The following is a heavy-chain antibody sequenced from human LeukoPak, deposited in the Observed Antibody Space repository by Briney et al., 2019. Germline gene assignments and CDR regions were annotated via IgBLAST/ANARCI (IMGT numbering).Heavy chain of an antibody. CDR2: INYNGST. CDR1: GGSISSHH. CDR3: ARCSALYFDSSGYCDY. J-gene: IGHJ4*02. Sequence: SETLSLTCTVSGGSISSHHWSWIRQPPGKGLEWIGFINYNGSTYYNPSLNSRVTISLDTSKNQVSLKLSSVTAADTAVYYCARCSALYFDSSGYCDYWGQGTLATVSS. V-gene: IGHV4-59*11. D-gene: IGHD3-22*01.